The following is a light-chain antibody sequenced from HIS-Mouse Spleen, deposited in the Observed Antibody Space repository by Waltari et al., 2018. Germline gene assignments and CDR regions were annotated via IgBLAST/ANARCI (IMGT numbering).Light chain of an antibody. CDR1: SSDVGGYNY. Sequence: QSALTQPRSVSGSPGQSVTISCTGTSSDVGGYNYVSWYQQHPGNAPKLMIYDVSNRPSGVPDRFSGSKSGNTASLTISGLQAEDEADYYCCSYAGSYVFGTGTKVTVL. CDR2: DVS. J-gene: IGLJ1*01. CDR3: CSYAGSYV. V-gene: IGLV2-11*01.